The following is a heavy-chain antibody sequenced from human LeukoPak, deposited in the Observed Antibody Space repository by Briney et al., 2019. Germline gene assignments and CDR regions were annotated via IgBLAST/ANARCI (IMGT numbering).Heavy chain of an antibody. Sequence: GGSLRLSCAASGFTVSSNCMSWVRQAPGKGLEWASVIYSGGSTYYADSVKGRFTISRDNSKNTLYPQMNSLRAEDTAVYYCARVRTGYDSSGYPIDYWGQGTLVTVSS. CDR3: ARVRTGYDSSGYPIDY. D-gene: IGHD3-22*01. CDR1: GFTVSSNC. V-gene: IGHV3-66*02. J-gene: IGHJ4*02. CDR2: IYSGGST.